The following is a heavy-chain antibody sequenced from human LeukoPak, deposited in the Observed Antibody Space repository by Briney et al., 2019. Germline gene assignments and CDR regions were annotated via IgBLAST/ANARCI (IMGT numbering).Heavy chain of an antibody. V-gene: IGHV1-46*01. J-gene: IGHJ4*02. CDR2: IYPRDGST. D-gene: IGHD3-22*01. Sequence: GASVKVSCKASGYTFTSNYIHWVRQAPGQGLEWMGMIYPRDGSTSYAQKFQGRVTITRDTSASTAYMELSSLRSEDTAVYYCARGYDSSGPNDYWGQGTLVTVSS. CDR1: GYTFTSNY. CDR3: ARGYDSSGPNDY.